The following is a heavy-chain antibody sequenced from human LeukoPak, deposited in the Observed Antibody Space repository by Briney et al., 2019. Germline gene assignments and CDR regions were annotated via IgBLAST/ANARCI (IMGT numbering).Heavy chain of an antibody. Sequence: WASVKVSCKASGGTFSSYAISWVRQAPGQELEWMGGIIPIFGTANYAQKFQGRVTITADESTSTAYMELSSLRSEDTAVYYCARVPGVGDYADAFDIWGQGTMVTVSS. CDR1: GGTFSSYA. CDR3: ARVPGVGDYADAFDI. D-gene: IGHD1-26*01. CDR2: IIPIFGTA. J-gene: IGHJ3*02. V-gene: IGHV1-69*01.